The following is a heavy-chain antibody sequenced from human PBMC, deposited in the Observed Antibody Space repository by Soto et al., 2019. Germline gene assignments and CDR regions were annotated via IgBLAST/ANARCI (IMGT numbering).Heavy chain of an antibody. J-gene: IGHJ4*02. CDR1: GGSISSYY. Sequence: SETLSLTCTVSGGSISSYYWNWIRQPPGKGLEWIGYVYYSGSTNYNPSLKSRVTISLDASRAHFSLELTSMTAADTGVYYCARSSAPYYVEYWGQGTQVTVSS. V-gene: IGHV4-59*01. CDR3: ARSSAPYYVEY. CDR2: VYYSGST. D-gene: IGHD3-10*01.